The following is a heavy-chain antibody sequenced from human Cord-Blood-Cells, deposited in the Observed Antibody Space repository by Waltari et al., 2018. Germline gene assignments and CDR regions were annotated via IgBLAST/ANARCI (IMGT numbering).Heavy chain of an antibody. J-gene: IGHJ1*01. CDR2: INPSGGST. CDR1: GYTLTRYY. V-gene: IGHV1-46*01. Sequence: QVQLVQSGAEVKKPGASVKVSCKASGYTLTRYYMHWVRQAPGQGLEWMGIINPSGGSTSYAQKFQGRVTMTRDTSTSTVYMELSSLRSEDTAVYYCARDRLTYSSGWYGDFQHWGQGTLVTVSS. D-gene: IGHD6-19*01. CDR3: ARDRLTYSSGWYGDFQH.